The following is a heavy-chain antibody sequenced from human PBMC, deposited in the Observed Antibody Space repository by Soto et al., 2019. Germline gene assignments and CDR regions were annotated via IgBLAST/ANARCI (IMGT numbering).Heavy chain of an antibody. Sequence: QVQLVESGGDVVQPGRSLRLSCAASGFTFSSYGMHWVRQAPGKGLEWVAVISYDGSKNYHADSVKGRFTISRDNSKNTLYLQMISLRAEDTAVYYCAKDIYGAGIAVAGIHPEYWGQGTLVTVSS. CDR2: ISYDGSKN. CDR1: GFTFSSYG. CDR3: AKDIYGAGIAVAGIHPEY. D-gene: IGHD6-19*01. J-gene: IGHJ4*02. V-gene: IGHV3-30*18.